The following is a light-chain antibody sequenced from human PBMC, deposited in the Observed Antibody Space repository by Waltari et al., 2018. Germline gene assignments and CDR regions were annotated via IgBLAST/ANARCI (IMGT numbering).Light chain of an antibody. CDR2: GAS. CDR3: QQYGSSWGT. J-gene: IGKJ1*01. Sequence: EIVLTQSPGTLSLSPGERATLSCRASQSVSSSYLAWYQQKPGKAPRPLIYGASSRATGIPDRFSGSGSGTDFTLTISRLEPEDFAVYYCQQYGSSWGTFGQGTKVEIK. V-gene: IGKV3-20*01. CDR1: QSVSSSY.